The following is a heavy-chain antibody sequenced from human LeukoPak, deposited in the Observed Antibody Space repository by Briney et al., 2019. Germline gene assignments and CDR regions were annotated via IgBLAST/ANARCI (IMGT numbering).Heavy chain of an antibody. CDR1: GFTFSAHD. CDR2: IGIAGDT. D-gene: IGHD3-10*01. V-gene: IGHV3-13*01. CDR3: VREKYYYGSGLPHCGMDV. Sequence: GGSLRLSCAASGFTFSAHDMHWVRQATGKGLEWVSAIGIAGDTYYPGSVKGRFTISRENAKDSLYLQMNSLRAGDTAVYYCVREKYYYGSGLPHCGMDVWGQGTTVTVSS. J-gene: IGHJ6*02.